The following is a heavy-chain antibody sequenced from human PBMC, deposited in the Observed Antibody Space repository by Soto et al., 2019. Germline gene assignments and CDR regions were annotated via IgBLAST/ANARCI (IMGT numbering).Heavy chain of an antibody. V-gene: IGHV1-69*13. CDR3: ASPSYNWNDPRYYYYGMDV. CDR1: GGTFSSYA. CDR2: IIPIFGTA. J-gene: IGHJ6*02. Sequence: SVKVSCKASGGTFSSYAISWVRQAPGQGLEWMGGIIPIFGTANYAQKFQGRVTITADESTSTAYMELSSLRSEDTAVYYCASPSYNWNDPRYYYYGMDVWGQATTVTVSS. D-gene: IGHD1-20*01.